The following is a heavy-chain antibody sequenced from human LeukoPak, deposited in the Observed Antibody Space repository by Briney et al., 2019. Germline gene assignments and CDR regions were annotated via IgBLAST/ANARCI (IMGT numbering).Heavy chain of an antibody. CDR3: GKVGAYRPPPPPYCSSTSCQTANYYYYGMDV. CDR1: GFTFSSYA. V-gene: IGHV3-23*01. CDR2: ISGSGGST. Sequence: QTGGSLRLSCAASGFTFSSYAMSWVRQAPGKGLEWVSAISGSGGSTYYADSVKGRFTISRDNSKNTLYLQMNSLRAEGTAVYYCGKVGAYRPPPPPYCSSTSCQTANYYYYGMDVWGQGTTVTVSS. J-gene: IGHJ6*02. D-gene: IGHD2-2*01.